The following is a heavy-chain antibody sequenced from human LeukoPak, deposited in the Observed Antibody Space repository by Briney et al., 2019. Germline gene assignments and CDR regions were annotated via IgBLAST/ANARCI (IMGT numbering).Heavy chain of an antibody. V-gene: IGHV4-34*01. J-gene: IGHJ4*02. Sequence: PSETLSLTCAVYGGSFSGYYWSWIRQPPGKGLEWIGEINHSGSTNYNPSLKSRVTISVDTSKNQFSLKLSSVTAADTAVYYCARGLGVAFDYRGQGTLVTVSS. D-gene: IGHD3-3*01. CDR2: INHSGST. CDR1: GGSFSGYY. CDR3: ARGLGVAFDY.